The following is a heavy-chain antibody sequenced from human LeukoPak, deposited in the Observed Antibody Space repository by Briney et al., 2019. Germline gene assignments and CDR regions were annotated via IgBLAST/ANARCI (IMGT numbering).Heavy chain of an antibody. CDR1: GFTFSNSA. Sequence: PGGSLRLSCAASGFTFSNSAMSWVRQGPGKGLEWVSGISGRDGSTYYADSVKGRFTISRDNSKNTLYLQMNSLRAEDTAVYYCAKAGSIRFDHWGQGTLVTVSS. CDR2: ISGRDGST. D-gene: IGHD1-26*01. V-gene: IGHV3-23*01. J-gene: IGHJ4*02. CDR3: AKAGSIRFDH.